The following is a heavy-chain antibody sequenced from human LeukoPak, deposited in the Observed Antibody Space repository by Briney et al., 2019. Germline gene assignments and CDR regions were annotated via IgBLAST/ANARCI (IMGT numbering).Heavy chain of an antibody. CDR3: AKGIRESIVGVTD. J-gene: IGHJ4*02. CDR1: GFTFSSHA. Sequence: GGSLRLSCAASGFTFSSHAMSWVRQAPGKGLEWVSAISRSGGSTDYADSVKGRFTISRDNSKNTLYLQMSSVRAENTAGYSSAKGIRESIVGVTDWGQGTLVTVSS. CDR2: ISRSGGST. D-gene: IGHD1-26*01. V-gene: IGHV3-23*01.